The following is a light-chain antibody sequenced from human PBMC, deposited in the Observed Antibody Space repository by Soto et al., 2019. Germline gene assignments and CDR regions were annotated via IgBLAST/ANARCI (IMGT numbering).Light chain of an antibody. J-gene: IGKJ4*01. CDR3: QQGSNWPPGLT. CDR2: DAS. Sequence: EIVLTQSPATLSLSPGERATLSCRARQSVSSFLAWYQQKPGQAPRLLIYDASIRATGIPARFSGSGSGTDFTLTISSLEPEDFAVYYCQQGSNWPPGLTFGGGTKVDIK. V-gene: IGKV3-11*01. CDR1: QSVSSF.